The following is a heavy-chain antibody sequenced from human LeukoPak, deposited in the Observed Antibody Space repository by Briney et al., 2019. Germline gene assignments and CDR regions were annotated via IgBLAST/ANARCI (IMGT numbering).Heavy chain of an antibody. CDR3: ARAEGYGDYRY. Sequence: GESLKISCKVSGYTFTTYWIGWVRQMPGKGLEWMAIIYPGDSDTRYSPSFQGQVTISADKSISTAYLQWSSLKASDTAMYYCARAEGYGDYRYWGQGTLVTVSS. V-gene: IGHV5-51*01. J-gene: IGHJ4*02. CDR1: GYTFTTYW. D-gene: IGHD4-17*01. CDR2: IYPGDSDT.